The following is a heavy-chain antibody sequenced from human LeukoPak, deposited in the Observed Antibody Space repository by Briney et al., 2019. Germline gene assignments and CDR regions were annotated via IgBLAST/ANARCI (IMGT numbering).Heavy chain of an antibody. J-gene: IGHJ4*02. CDR3: ARGGYSSGWWDY. V-gene: IGHV4-4*07. Sequence: SETLSXXCTVSGGSXXXXXXXWIRRPAGXXLXWIGRIYTSGSTNXXXSLKSRVTMSVDTSKNQFSLKLSSVTAADTAVYYCARGGYSSGWWDYWGQGTLVTVSS. CDR1: GGSXXXXX. CDR2: IYTSGST. D-gene: IGHD6-19*01.